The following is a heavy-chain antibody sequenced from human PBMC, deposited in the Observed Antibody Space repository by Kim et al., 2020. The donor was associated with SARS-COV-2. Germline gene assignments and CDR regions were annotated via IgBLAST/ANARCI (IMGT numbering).Heavy chain of an antibody. D-gene: IGHD2-2*01. Sequence: GGSLRLSCAASGFTFSNYAMHWVRQAPGKGPDWVAVISNDENNKYYGDSVRGRFTISRDNSKNTLFLQMDRLRPEDTAVYYCAKGVGTSGPNCAWDGYLDDWGQGTLVTVSP. CDR3: AKGVGTSGPNCAWDGYLDD. V-gene: IGHV3-30*18. CDR1: GFTFSNYA. CDR2: ISNDENNK. J-gene: IGHJ4*02.